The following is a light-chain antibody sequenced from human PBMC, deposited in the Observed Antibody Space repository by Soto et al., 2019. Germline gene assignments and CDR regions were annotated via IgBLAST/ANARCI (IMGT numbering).Light chain of an antibody. J-gene: IGKJ1*01. Sequence: DIQLTQSPSFLSASIGDRVTITCRASQGISSYLAWYQQKPGKVPKLLIYAASTLQSGVPSRFSGSGSGTEFTLTISSLQPEDFATYYCQQLNSYSPWTFGQGTKVEIK. CDR3: QQLNSYSPWT. CDR2: AAS. CDR1: QGISSY. V-gene: IGKV1-9*01.